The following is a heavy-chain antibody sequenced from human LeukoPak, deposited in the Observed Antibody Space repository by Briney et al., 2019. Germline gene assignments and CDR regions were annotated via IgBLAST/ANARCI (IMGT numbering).Heavy chain of an antibody. CDR3: ARTDYGDSNWFDP. V-gene: IGHV4-59*12. Sequence: SETLSLTCTVSGGSISSYYWSWIRQPPGKGLEWIGYIYYSGSTNYNPSLKSRVTISVDTSKNQFSLKLSSVTAADTAVYYCARTDYGDSNWFDPWGQGTLVTVSS. CDR1: GGSISSYY. CDR2: IYYSGST. D-gene: IGHD4-17*01. J-gene: IGHJ5*02.